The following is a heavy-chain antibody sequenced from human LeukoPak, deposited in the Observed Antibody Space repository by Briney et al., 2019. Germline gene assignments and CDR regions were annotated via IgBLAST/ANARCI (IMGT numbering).Heavy chain of an antibody. CDR1: GDSIDSSTYF. Sequence: PSETLSLTCTVSGDSIDSSTYFWGWIRQSPGKVLEWIATIYHSGDTFYTPSLQSRVTMSVDIIKNQFSLKVNSVTAADTAVYYCARRGVGASPFDFWGQGTLVTVSS. CDR2: IYHSGDT. CDR3: ARRGVGASPFDF. V-gene: IGHV4-39*01. J-gene: IGHJ4*02. D-gene: IGHD1-26*01.